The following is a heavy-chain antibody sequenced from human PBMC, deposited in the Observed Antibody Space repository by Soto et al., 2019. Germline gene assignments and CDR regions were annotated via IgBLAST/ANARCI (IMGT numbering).Heavy chain of an antibody. CDR2: ISDSGDST. CDR1: GFTFSNYV. CDR3: AKGHYDILTGLDY. Sequence: PGGSLRLSCAASGFTFSNYVMTWVRQAPGKGLEWVSGISDSGDSTYYADSVKGRFTISRDNSTNTLYLQMNSLRVEDTAVYYCAKGHYDILTGLDYWGQGIPVTVSS. D-gene: IGHD3-9*01. J-gene: IGHJ4*02. V-gene: IGHV3-23*01.